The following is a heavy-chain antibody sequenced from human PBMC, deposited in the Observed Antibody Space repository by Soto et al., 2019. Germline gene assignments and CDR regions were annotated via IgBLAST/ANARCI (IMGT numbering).Heavy chain of an antibody. Sequence: QVQLVESGGGVVQPGRSLRLSCAASGFTFSSYGMHWVRQAPGKGLEWVAVIWYDGSNKYYADSVKGRFTISRDNSKNPLYLQMNSLRAEYTAVYYCARTGLPRRLPDSGYWGQGTLVTVSS. D-gene: IGHD1-26*01. CDR1: GFTFSSYG. J-gene: IGHJ4*02. V-gene: IGHV3-33*01. CDR2: IWYDGSNK. CDR3: ARTGLPRRLPDSGY.